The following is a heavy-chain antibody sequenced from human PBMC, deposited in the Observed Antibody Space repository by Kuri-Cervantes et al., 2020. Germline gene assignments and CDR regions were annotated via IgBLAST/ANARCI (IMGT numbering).Heavy chain of an antibody. V-gene: IGHV1-18*01. D-gene: IGHD3-22*01. J-gene: IGHJ4*02. CDR3: ARDLRITMIPGGY. Sequence: ASVKVSCKASGYTFTSYGISWVRQAPGQGLEWMGWISAYNGNTNYAQKFQGRVTMTRDTSISTAYMELSRLRSDDTAVYYGARDLRITMIPGGYWGQGTLVTVSS. CDR1: GYTFTSYG. CDR2: ISAYNGNT.